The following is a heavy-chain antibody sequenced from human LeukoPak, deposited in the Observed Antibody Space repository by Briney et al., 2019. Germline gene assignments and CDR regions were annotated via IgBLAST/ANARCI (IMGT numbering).Heavy chain of an antibody. D-gene: IGHD3-9*01. CDR2: INWNGGST. J-gene: IGHJ5*02. V-gene: IGHV3-20*01. CDR1: GFTFDDYG. Sequence: PGGSLRLSCAASGFTFDDYGMSWVRQAPGKGLEWVSGINWNGGSTGYADSVKGRFTISRDNAKNSLYLQMNSLRAEDTALYHCARKGGYDMYNWFDPWGQGTLVTVSS. CDR3: ARKGGYDMYNWFDP.